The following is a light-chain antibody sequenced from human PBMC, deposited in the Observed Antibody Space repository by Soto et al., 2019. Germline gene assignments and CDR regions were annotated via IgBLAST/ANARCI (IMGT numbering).Light chain of an antibody. Sequence: IVLTQSPGTLSLSPGERATLSCRASQSVSSSYLAWYHQKPGQAPRLLIFGASSRATGIPERFSGSGSGTDFTLTISRLEPQDFAVYYCQQYGGSSWTFPQGTKVEIK. J-gene: IGKJ1*01. V-gene: IGKV3-20*01. CDR3: QQYGGSSWT. CDR1: QSVSSSY. CDR2: GAS.